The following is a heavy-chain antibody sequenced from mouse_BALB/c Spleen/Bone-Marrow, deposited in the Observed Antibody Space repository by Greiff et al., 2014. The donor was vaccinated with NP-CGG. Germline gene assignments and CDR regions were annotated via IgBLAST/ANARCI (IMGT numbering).Heavy chain of an antibody. CDR1: RFTFSNYA. CDR3: ARQENWALDY. J-gene: IGHJ2*01. CDR2: ISSGGSYT. D-gene: IGHD4-1*01. Sequence: EVQLQDSGGGLVKPGGSLKLSCAASRFTFSNYAMSWVRQTPEKRLEWVATISSGGSYTYYPDSVKGRFTISRDNAQNTLYLQMSSLRSEDTAMYFCARQENWALDYWGQGTTLTVSS. V-gene: IGHV5-9-3*01.